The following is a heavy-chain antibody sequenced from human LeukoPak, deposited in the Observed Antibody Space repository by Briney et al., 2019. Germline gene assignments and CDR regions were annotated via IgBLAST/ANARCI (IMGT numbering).Heavy chain of an antibody. V-gene: IGHV3-33*01. CDR3: ARGDETYYFDY. CDR1: GFSFSTFG. Sequence: GGSLRLSSAASGFSFSTFGMHWVRQAPGKGLEWVALIWYDGSNKYHADSVKGRFTISRDNSKNTLYLQMNSLRAEDTAVYYCARGDETYYFDYWGQGTLVTVSS. CDR2: IWYDGSNK. J-gene: IGHJ4*02.